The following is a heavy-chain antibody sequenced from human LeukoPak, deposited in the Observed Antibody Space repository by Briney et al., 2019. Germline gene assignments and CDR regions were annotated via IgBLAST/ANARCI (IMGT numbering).Heavy chain of an antibody. CDR2: ISGSGGST. CDR3: XKDRWNDIVATQP. D-gene: IGHD5-12*01. Sequence: SLXXXCXASGFTFSSYAMSWVRQAPGKGLEWVSAISGSGGSTYYADSVKGRFTISRDNSKNTLYLQMNSLRAEDTAVYYCXKDRWNDIVATQPWGQGTLVTVSS. CDR1: GFTFSSYA. J-gene: IGHJ5*02. V-gene: IGHV3-23*01.